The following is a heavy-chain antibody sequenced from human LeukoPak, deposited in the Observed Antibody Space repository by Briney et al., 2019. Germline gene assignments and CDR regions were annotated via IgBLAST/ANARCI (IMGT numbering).Heavy chain of an antibody. CDR2: MSPDSGYT. J-gene: IGHJ6*03. D-gene: IGHD5-12*01. V-gene: IGHV1-8*01. Sequence: GASVKVSCKASGYTFTSYDITWVRQATGQGLEWMGWMSPDSGYTGYAQTFQGRVTLTRNTSVSTAFMELSSLRSEDTAVYYCARVTEGYSGYDGGRVYYYYYMDVWGKGTTVTVSS. CDR1: GYTFTSYD. CDR3: ARVTEGYSGYDGGRVYYYYYMDV.